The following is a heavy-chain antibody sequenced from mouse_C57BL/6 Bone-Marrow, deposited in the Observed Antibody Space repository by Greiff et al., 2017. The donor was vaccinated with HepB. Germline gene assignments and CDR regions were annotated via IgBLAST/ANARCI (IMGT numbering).Heavy chain of an antibody. CDR1: GFTFSSYA. CDR2: ISDGGSYT. J-gene: IGHJ3*01. D-gene: IGHD2-1*01. Sequence: DVMLVESGGGLVKPGGSLKLSCAASGFTFSSYAMSWVRQTPEKRLEWVATISDGGSYTYYPDNVKGRFTISRDNAKNNLYLQMSHLKSEDTAMYYCARDVTFSPTAWFAYWGQGTLVTVSA. CDR3: ARDVTFSPTAWFAY. V-gene: IGHV5-4*01.